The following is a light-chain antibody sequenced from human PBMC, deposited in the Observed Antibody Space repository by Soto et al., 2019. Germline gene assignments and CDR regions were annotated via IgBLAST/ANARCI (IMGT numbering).Light chain of an antibody. CDR3: QQYNNWPIT. CDR1: QSVSSSD. Sequence: ETLMSQSPGTLSLSPGERATLSCRASQSVSSSDLAWYQQTPGQAPRLLIYGASTRATGIPVRFSGSGSGTEFTLTISSLQSEDFAVYYCQQYNNWPITFGEGARLEI. CDR2: GAS. J-gene: IGKJ5*01. V-gene: IGKV3-15*01.